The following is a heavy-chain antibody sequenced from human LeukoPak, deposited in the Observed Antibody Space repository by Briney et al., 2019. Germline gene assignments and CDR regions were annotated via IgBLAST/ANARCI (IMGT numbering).Heavy chain of an antibody. V-gene: IGHV4-59*01. Sequence: SETLSLTCTVSGVSMSSYYWSWIGQPPGKGLEWIGYLYHCGSANYNPSLKSGVTISVDTSKNQFYLKLSSMTAADTAFYYCARNLGYSGSHWFDPWGQGTLVTVSS. CDR1: GVSMSSYY. CDR3: ARNLGYSGSHWFDP. CDR2: LYHCGSA. D-gene: IGHD5-18*01. J-gene: IGHJ5*02.